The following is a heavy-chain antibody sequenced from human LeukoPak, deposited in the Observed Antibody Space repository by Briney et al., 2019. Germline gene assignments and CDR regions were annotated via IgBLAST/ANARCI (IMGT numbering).Heavy chain of an antibody. J-gene: IGHJ4*02. CDR3: ATTQGDSSGYYYVLDY. V-gene: IGHV1-24*01. Sequence: ASVKVSCKVSGYTLTELSMHWVRQAPGKGLEWMGGFDPEDGETIYAQKFQGRVTMTEDTSTDTAYMELSSLRSEDTAVYYCATTQGDSSGYYYVLDYWGQGTLVTVSS. D-gene: IGHD3-22*01. CDR2: FDPEDGET. CDR1: GYTLTELS.